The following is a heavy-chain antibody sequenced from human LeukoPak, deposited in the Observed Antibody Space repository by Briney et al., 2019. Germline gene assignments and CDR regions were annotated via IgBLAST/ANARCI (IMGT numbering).Heavy chain of an antibody. CDR1: GFTFTSSA. D-gene: IGHD2-2*01. CDR2: IVVGSGNT. Sequence: GTSVKVSCKASGFTFTSSAMQWVRQARGQRLEWIGWIVVGSGNTNYAQKFQERVTITRDMSTSTAYMELSSLRSEDTAVYYCAANPLYCSSTSCYAGYYYYYYGMDVWGQGTTVTVS. V-gene: IGHV1-58*02. J-gene: IGHJ6*02. CDR3: AANPLYCSSTSCYAGYYYYYYGMDV.